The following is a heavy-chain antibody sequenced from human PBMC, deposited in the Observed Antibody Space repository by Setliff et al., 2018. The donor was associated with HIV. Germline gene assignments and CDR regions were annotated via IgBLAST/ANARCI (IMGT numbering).Heavy chain of an antibody. D-gene: IGHD2-15*01. CDR1: GDSINTHY. Sequence: SETLSLTCTVSGDSINTHYWNWIRQSPGKGLEWIGYIGYNGDTSYNPSLNSRVTLSVDRSKNQFSLKLSSVSAADTAVYFCARWGASGGRPDWHAFDMWGQGTMVTVSS. V-gene: IGHV4-59*11. CDR3: ARWGASGGRPDWHAFDM. CDR2: IGYNGDT. J-gene: IGHJ3*02.